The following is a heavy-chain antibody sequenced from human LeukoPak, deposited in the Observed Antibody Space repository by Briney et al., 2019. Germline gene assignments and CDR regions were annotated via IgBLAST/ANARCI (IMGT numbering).Heavy chain of an antibody. J-gene: IGHJ4*02. CDR2: LACLDASCTE. Sequence: QTGGSLRLSCTASGFTFSSYAMTWVRQAPGKGLEWVSTLACLDASCTEYYADSVKGRFSISRDNSKSTLSLQMNSLRVEDTAIYYCVRDSEGCFDYWGQGTLVTVSS. D-gene: IGHD3-10*01. CDR1: GFTFSSYA. CDR3: VRDSEGCFDY. V-gene: IGHV3-23*01.